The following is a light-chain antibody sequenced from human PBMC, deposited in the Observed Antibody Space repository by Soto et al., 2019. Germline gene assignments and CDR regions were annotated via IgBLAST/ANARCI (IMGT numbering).Light chain of an antibody. Sequence: DIVMTQSPDSLAVPLGERATINCKSSQNLLYSSNNKNYLAWYQQKPGQPPKLLIHWASIREFGVPDRFSGSGSETDFTLAISNLQAEDVAVYYCQQYYSTPRTFGQGTKVEIK. J-gene: IGKJ2*01. V-gene: IGKV4-1*01. CDR2: WAS. CDR1: QNLLYSSNNKNY. CDR3: QQYYSTPRT.